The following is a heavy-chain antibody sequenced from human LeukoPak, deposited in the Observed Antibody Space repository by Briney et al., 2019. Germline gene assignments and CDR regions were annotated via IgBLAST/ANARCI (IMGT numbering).Heavy chain of an antibody. J-gene: IGHJ4*02. CDR1: GFTFSSYW. V-gene: IGHV3-74*01. D-gene: IGHD6-19*01. CDR3: ARAGYSSGWYMGY. CDR2: INTDGSST. Sequence: GGSLRLSCAASGFTFSSYWMHWVRQAPGKGLVWVSRINTDGSSTSYADSVKGRFTISRDNAKNTLYLQMNSLRAEDTAVYYCARAGYSSGWYMGYWGQGTLVTVSS.